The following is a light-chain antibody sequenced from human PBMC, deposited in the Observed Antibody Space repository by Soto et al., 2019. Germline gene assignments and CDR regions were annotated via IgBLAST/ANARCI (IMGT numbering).Light chain of an antibody. Sequence: EIVMTQSPATLSVSPGERATLSCRASQSISTNLAWFQHKPGQAPRLLIYGASTRATAIPARFSGSGSGTEFTLTINSLQSDDFAVYFCQQCNSWPPITFGQGTRLEIK. CDR1: QSISTN. V-gene: IGKV3-15*01. J-gene: IGKJ5*01. CDR3: QQCNSWPPIT. CDR2: GAS.